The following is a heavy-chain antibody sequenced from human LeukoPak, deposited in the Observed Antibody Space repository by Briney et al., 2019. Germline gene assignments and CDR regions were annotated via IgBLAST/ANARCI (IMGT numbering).Heavy chain of an antibody. V-gene: IGHV3-23*01. CDR2: ISGSGGST. D-gene: IGHD2-2*02. CDR1: GFTFSSYA. J-gene: IGHJ6*02. CDR3: AKDIPSPPLPYYYGMDA. Sequence: GGSLRLSCAASGFTFSSYAMSWVRQAPGKGLEWVSAISGSGGSTYYADSVKGRFTISRDNSKNTLYLQMNSLRAEDTAVYYCAKDIPSPPLPYYYGMDAWGQGTTVTVSS.